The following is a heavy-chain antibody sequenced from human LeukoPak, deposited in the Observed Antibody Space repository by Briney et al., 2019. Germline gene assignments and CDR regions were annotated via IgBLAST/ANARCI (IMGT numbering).Heavy chain of an antibody. V-gene: IGHV3-48*03. J-gene: IGHJ3*02. CDR3: ASHKRYYDILTGYSPNANDAFDI. Sequence: GGSLRLSCAVSGFTFSSYEMNWVRQAPGKGLEWVSYISSSGSTIYYADSVKGRFTISRDNAKNSLYLQMNSLRAEDTAVYYCASHKRYYDILTGYSPNANDAFDIWGQGTMVTVSS. CDR1: GFTFSSYE. D-gene: IGHD3-9*01. CDR2: ISSSGSTI.